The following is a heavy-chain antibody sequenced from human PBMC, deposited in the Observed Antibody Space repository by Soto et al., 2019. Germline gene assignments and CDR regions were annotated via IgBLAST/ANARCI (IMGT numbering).Heavy chain of an antibody. Sequence: SKTLSLTCTVSGGSISSGGYYWSWIRQHPGKGLEWIGYIYYSGSTYYNPSLKSRVTISVDTSKNQFSLKLSSVTAADTAVYYCARDSGSGSRRFDPWGQGTLVTVSS. V-gene: IGHV4-31*03. D-gene: IGHD3-10*01. CDR3: ARDSGSGSRRFDP. CDR2: IYYSGST. J-gene: IGHJ5*02. CDR1: GGSISSGGYY.